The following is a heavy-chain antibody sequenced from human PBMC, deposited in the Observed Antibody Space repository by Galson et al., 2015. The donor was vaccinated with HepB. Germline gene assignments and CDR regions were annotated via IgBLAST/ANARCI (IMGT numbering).Heavy chain of an antibody. V-gene: IGHV3-21*01. CDR1: GFTFSSYS. Sequence: SLRLSCAASGFTFSSYSMNWVRQAPGKGLEWVPSISSSSSYIYYADSVKGRFTISRDNAKNSLYLQMNSLRAEDTAVYYCARAFDYSSSWYSGPSGTSPHAFDIWGQGTMVTVSS. CDR2: ISSSSSYI. D-gene: IGHD6-13*01. CDR3: ARAFDYSSSWYSGPSGTSPHAFDI. J-gene: IGHJ3*02.